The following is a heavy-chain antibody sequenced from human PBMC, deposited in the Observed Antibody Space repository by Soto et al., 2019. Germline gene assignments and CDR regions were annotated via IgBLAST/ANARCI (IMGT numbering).Heavy chain of an antibody. V-gene: IGHV4-61*08. CDR1: GGSISSGGYY. CDR2: IYYSGST. CDR3: ARAEYYDSTGLYDFDY. J-gene: IGHJ4*02. D-gene: IGHD3-22*01. Sequence: PSETLSLTCTVSGGSISSGGYYWSWIRQHPGKGLEWIGYIYYSGSTNYNPSLKSRVTISVDMSKNQFSLKLRSVTAADTAVYYCARAEYYDSTGLYDFDYWGQGTLVTVSS.